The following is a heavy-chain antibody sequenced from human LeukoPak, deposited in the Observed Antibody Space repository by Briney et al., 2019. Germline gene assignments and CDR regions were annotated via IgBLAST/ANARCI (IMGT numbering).Heavy chain of an antibody. J-gene: IGHJ4*02. D-gene: IGHD5-24*01. CDR3: ARDLAPRSFDY. V-gene: IGHV3-11*06. CDR1: GFTFSDYY. Sequence: KAGGSLRLSCAASGFTFSDYYMNWIRQAPGKGLEWVSSISSISTYTAYADSLRGRFTISRDNSNNSLYLQTDSLRVEDTAVYYCARDLAPRSFDYWGQGTLVTVSS. CDR2: ISSIST.